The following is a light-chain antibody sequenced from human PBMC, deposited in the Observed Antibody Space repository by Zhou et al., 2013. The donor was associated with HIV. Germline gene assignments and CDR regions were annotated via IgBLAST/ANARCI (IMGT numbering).Light chain of an antibody. V-gene: IGKV1-33*01. J-gene: IGKJ1*01. CDR1: QDISKF. Sequence: DIQMTQSPSSLSASVGDRVSITCQASQDISKFLNWYQQKAGKAPKLLIYDASNLETGGPSRFSGSGSGTHFTLTISSLQPEDIATYYCQKYNSAPRTFGQGTKV. CDR2: DAS. CDR3: QKYNSAPRT.